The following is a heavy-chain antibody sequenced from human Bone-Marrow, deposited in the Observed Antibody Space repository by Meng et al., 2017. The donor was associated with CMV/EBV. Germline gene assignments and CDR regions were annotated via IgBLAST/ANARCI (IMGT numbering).Heavy chain of an antibody. CDR2: ISGFNADT. V-gene: IGHV1-18*01. CDR3: ASKTLGYCSVTRCDAFDI. J-gene: IGHJ3*02. CDR1: GYTFTNYG. Sequence: ASVKVSCKASGYTFTNYGVSWVRQAPGQGFEWLGWISGFNADTNFAQKFRGRVTVTIDTSTNTAYMELRSLRSDDTAVYYCASKTLGYCSVTRCDAFDIWGQATMVTLSS. D-gene: IGHD2-2*01.